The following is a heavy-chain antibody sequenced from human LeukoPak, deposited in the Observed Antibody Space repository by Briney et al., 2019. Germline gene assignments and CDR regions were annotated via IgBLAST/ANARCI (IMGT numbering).Heavy chain of an antibody. Sequence: PGGSLRLSCAASGFTFSHAWMSWVRQAPGKGLEWVGRIKSETDGGTTDYAAPVKGRFNISRDDSKNTLYLQMSSLRTEDTAVYYCTTEGDDIAEAWFDFWGQGTLVTVSS. D-gene: IGHD6-13*01. CDR2: IKSETDGGTT. J-gene: IGHJ4*02. CDR3: TTEGDDIAEAWFDF. CDR1: GFTFSHAW. V-gene: IGHV3-15*01.